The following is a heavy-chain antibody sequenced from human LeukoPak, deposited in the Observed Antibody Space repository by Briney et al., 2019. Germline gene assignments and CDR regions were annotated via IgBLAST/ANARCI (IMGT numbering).Heavy chain of an antibody. J-gene: IGHJ6*03. D-gene: IGHD3-10*01. Sequence: SQTLSLTCTVSGGSISSGSYYWSWIRQPAGKGLEWIGRIYTSGSTNYSPSLKSRVTISVDTSKNQFSLKLSSVTAADTAVYYCARRPYYYGSGSYYYYYMDVWGKGTTVTVSS. V-gene: IGHV4-61*02. CDR1: GGSISSGSYY. CDR2: IYTSGST. CDR3: ARRPYYYGSGSYYYYYMDV.